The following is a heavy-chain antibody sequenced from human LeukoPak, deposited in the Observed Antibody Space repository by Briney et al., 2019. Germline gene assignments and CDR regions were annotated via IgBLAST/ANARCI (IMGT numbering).Heavy chain of an antibody. CDR1: GYTFTNYG. Sequence: ASVKVSCKASGYTFTNYGISWVRQAPGQGLEWMGWISAYNGNTNYAQKLQGRVTMTTDTSTSTAYMELRSLRSDDTAVYYCARGDYDFWSGYYTRFDYWGQGTLVTVSS. CDR3: ARGDYDFWSGYYTRFDY. V-gene: IGHV1-18*01. D-gene: IGHD3-3*01. J-gene: IGHJ4*02. CDR2: ISAYNGNT.